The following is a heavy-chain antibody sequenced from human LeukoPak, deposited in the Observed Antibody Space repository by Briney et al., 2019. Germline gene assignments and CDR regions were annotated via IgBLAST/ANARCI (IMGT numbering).Heavy chain of an antibody. CDR1: GYTFSNYG. CDR2: IRGDNGNT. Sequence: ASVKVSCKASGYTFSNYGISWVRQAPGQGLEWVGWIRGDNGNTNYAQKFQGRVTMTTETSTSTAYMELGSLGSDETAVYYCARVDLLAGYYFFDYWGQGTLVTVSS. J-gene: IGHJ4*02. V-gene: IGHV1-18*01. D-gene: IGHD3-9*01. CDR3: ARVDLLAGYYFFDY.